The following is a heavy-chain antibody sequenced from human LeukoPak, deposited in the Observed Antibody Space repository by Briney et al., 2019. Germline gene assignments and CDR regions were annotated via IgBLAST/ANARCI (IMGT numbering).Heavy chain of an antibody. D-gene: IGHD3-10*01. V-gene: IGHV4-39*07. J-gene: IGHJ5*02. CDR2: IYYSGST. CDR1: GGSISSSSYY. CDR3: ARDYYGSGSRYWFDP. Sequence: TSETLSLTCTVSGGSISSSSYYWGWIRQPPGKGLEWIGGIYYSGSTYYNPSLKSRVTISVDTSKNQFSLKLSSVTAADTAVYYCARDYYGSGSRYWFDPWGQGTLVTVSS.